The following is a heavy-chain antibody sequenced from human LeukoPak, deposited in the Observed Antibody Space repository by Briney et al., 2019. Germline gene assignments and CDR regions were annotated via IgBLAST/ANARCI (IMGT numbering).Heavy chain of an antibody. CDR2: ISSSGSTI. Sequence: LSLTCTVSGGSISSYYMSWIRQAPGKGLEWVSYISSSGSTIYYADSVKGRFTISRDNAKNSLYLQMNSLRAEDTAVYYCARVMGYYDSSGYLGPWGQGTLVTVSS. CDR3: ARVMGYYDSSGYLGP. V-gene: IGHV3-11*01. CDR1: GGSISSYY. D-gene: IGHD3-22*01. J-gene: IGHJ5*02.